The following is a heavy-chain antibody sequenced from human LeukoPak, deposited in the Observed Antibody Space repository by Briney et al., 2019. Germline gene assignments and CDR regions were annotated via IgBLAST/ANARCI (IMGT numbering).Heavy chain of an antibody. CDR1: GGTFSSYA. CDR2: IIPIFGTA. Sequence: GASVKVSCKASGGTFSSYAISWVRQAPGQGLAWMGGIIPIFGTANYAQKFQGRVTITADESTSTAYMELSSLRSEDTAVYYCARERIAVAGTGWFDPWGQGTLVTVSP. CDR3: ARERIAVAGTGWFDP. V-gene: IGHV1-69*13. J-gene: IGHJ5*02. D-gene: IGHD6-19*01.